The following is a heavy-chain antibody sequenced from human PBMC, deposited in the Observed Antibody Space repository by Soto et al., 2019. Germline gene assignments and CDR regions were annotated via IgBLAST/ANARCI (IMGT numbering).Heavy chain of an antibody. CDR1: GGSIRSGGYY. D-gene: IGHD4-17*01. V-gene: IGHV4-31*03. CDR3: AKDPSPQPTTVVTPGWFDP. CDR2: IYYTGST. Sequence: SETLSLTCTVSGGSIRSGGYYWTWIRQHPGKGLEWIGYIYYTGSTYYNPSLKSRVTMSVDTSKNQFSLKLYSVTAADTAVYYCAKDPSPQPTTVVTPGWFDPWGQGILVTAPQ. J-gene: IGHJ5*02.